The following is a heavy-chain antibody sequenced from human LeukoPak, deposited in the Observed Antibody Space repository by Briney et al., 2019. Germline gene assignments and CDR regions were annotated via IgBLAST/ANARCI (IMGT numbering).Heavy chain of an antibody. CDR3: ARRFWDAFDI. D-gene: IGHD3-3*01. CDR2: IYYSGST. CDR1: GGFISSYY. V-gene: IGHV4-59*08. J-gene: IGHJ3*02. Sequence: PSETLSLTCTVSGGFISSYYWSWVRQPPGKGLEWIGYIYYSGSTNYNPSLKSRVTISLDTSKNQFSLKLSSVTAADTAVYYCARRFWDAFDIWGQGTMVTVSS.